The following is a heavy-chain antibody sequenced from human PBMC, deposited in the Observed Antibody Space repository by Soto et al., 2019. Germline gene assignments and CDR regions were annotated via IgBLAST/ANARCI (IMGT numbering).Heavy chain of an antibody. D-gene: IGHD3-10*01. CDR1: GASISSYY. J-gene: IGHJ6*03. Sequence: SETLSLTCTVSGASISSYYWSWIRQPPGKGLEWIGYIYYSGSTNYNPSLKSRVTISVDTSKNQFSLKLSSVTAADTAVYYCARYSGIAQLTYYYYMDVRGKGPTVTAP. CDR2: IYYSGST. V-gene: IGHV4-59*08. CDR3: ARYSGIAQLTYYYYMDV.